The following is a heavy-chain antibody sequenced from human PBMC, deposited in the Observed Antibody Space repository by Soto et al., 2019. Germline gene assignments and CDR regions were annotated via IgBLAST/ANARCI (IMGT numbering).Heavy chain of an antibody. D-gene: IGHD5-18*01. V-gene: IGHV3-30*18. CDR2: ISYDGSNK. CDR1: GFTFSSYG. J-gene: IGHJ4*02. Sequence: PGGSLRLSCAASGFTFSSYGMHWVRQAPGKGLEWVAVISYDGSNKYYADSVKGRFTISRDNSKNTLYLQMNSLRAEDTAVYYCAKQYSYGNDYWGQGTLVTVS. CDR3: AKQYSYGNDY.